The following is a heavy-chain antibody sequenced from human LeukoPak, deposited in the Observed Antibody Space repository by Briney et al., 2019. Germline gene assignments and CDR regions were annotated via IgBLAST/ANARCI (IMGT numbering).Heavy chain of an antibody. CDR1: GGSISSGDYY. CDR3: ATDFGRTVTTKGFDY. Sequence: SETLSLTCTVSGGSISSGDYYWGWIRQPPGKGLEWIGSIYYSGSTYYNPSLKSRVTISVDASKNQFSLKLSSVTAADTAVYYCATDFGRTVTTKGFDYWGQGTLVTVSS. J-gene: IGHJ4*02. V-gene: IGHV4-39*07. CDR2: IYYSGST. D-gene: IGHD4-17*01.